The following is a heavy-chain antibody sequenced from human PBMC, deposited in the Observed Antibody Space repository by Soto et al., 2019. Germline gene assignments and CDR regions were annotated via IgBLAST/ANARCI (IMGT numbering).Heavy chain of an antibody. CDR1: GVTFGSYA. J-gene: IGHJ4*02. Sequence: GGSLSLSCAASGVTFGSYAMNWVRQAPGKGPEWVSHISVSGDTYYADSVKGRFTFSRDNSKNTLFLQMNSLRAEDTAVYYCAKSLSTATSFDYWGQGTPVTVSS. CDR3: AKSLSTATSFDY. CDR2: ISVSGDT. V-gene: IGHV3-23*01.